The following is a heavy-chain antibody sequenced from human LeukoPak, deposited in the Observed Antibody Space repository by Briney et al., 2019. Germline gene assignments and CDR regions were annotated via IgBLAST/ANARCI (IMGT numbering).Heavy chain of an antibody. CDR3: ARLVVSSWYHEVLLGRDY. CDR1: GFTFSSYG. Sequence: GGSLRLSCAASGFTFSSYGMHWVRQAPGKGLEWVSSISSSSSYIYYADSVKGRFTISRDNAKNSLYLQMNSLRAEDTAVYYCARLVVSSWYHEVLLGRDYWGQGTLVTVSS. D-gene: IGHD6-13*01. CDR2: ISSSSSYI. V-gene: IGHV3-21*01. J-gene: IGHJ4*02.